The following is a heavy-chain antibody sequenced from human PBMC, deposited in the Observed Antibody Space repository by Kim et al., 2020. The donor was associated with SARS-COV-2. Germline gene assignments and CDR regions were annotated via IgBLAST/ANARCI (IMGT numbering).Heavy chain of an antibody. V-gene: IGHV4-39*01. Sequence: SETLSLTCTVSGGSISSSSYYWGWIRQPPGKGLEWIGCIYYSGSTYYNPSLKSRVTISVDTSKNQFSLKLSSVTAADTAVYYCASEDIVVVAAATGPIDYWGQGTLVTVSS. CDR1: GGSISSSSYY. CDR3: ASEDIVVVAAATGPIDY. D-gene: IGHD2-2*01. CDR2: IYYSGST. J-gene: IGHJ4*02.